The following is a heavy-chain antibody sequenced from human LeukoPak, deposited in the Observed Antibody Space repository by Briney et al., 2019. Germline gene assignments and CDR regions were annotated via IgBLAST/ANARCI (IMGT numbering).Heavy chain of an antibody. CDR1: GGSISSYY. Sequence: SETLSLTCTVSGGSISSYYWSWIRQPPGKGLEWIGYIYYSGSTNYNPSLKSRVTMSVDTSKNQFSLKLSSVTAADTAVYYCARAGNTAMAMNFCYYYYMDVWGKGTTVTVSS. CDR2: IYYSGST. V-gene: IGHV4-59*12. J-gene: IGHJ6*03. CDR3: ARAGNTAMAMNFCYYYYMDV. D-gene: IGHD5-18*01.